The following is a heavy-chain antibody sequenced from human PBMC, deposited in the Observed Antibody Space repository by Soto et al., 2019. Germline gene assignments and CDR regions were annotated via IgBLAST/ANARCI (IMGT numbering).Heavy chain of an antibody. CDR1: GYSFTSYW. V-gene: IGHV5-51*01. CDR2: IYPGDSDT. D-gene: IGHD2-2*01. CDR3: ARPYCISTSCYDKQRYYFDY. Sequence: PGESLKISCKGSGYSFTSYWIGWVRQMPGKGLEWMGIIYPGDSDTRYSPSFQGQVTISADKSISTAYLQWSSLKASDTAMYYCARPYCISTSCYDKQRYYFDYWGQGTLVTVSS. J-gene: IGHJ4*02.